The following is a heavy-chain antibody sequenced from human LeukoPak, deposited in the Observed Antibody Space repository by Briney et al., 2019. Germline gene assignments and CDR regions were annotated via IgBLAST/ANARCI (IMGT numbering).Heavy chain of an antibody. Sequence: ASVKVSCKASGYTFTGYYMHWVRQAPGQGLEWMGWINSNSGGTNYAQKFQGRVTMTRDTSISTAYMELSRLRSDDTAVYYCAREGFGELAAGYYYYMDVWGKGTTVTISS. CDR2: INSNSGGT. CDR3: AREGFGELAAGYYYYMDV. J-gene: IGHJ6*03. CDR1: GYTFTGYY. D-gene: IGHD3-10*01. V-gene: IGHV1-2*02.